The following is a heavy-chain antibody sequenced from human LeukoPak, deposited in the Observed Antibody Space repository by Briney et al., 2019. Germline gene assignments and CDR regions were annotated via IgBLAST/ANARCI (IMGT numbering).Heavy chain of an antibody. V-gene: IGHV5-51*01. J-gene: IGHJ5*02. CDR2: IYPGDSDI. CDR3: ARHPSGDFYASGSFDL. Sequence: RGESLKISCKGSGYTFTTHWIGWVRQMPGKGLEWMAIIYPGDSDIRYSPSFQGQVSISVDRSINTAYLQWSSLEASDTAMYYCARHPSGDFYASGSFDLWGQGTLVSVSS. D-gene: IGHD3-10*01. CDR1: GYTFTTHW.